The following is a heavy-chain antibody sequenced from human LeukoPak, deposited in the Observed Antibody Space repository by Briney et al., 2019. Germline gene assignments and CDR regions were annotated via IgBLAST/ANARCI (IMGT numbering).Heavy chain of an antibody. J-gene: IGHJ4*02. CDR2: ICDSGRTI. V-gene: IGHV3-11*01. CDR1: GFTFSDYY. D-gene: IGHD3-22*01. CDR3: ARDRLGDYDQIGYYVK. Sequence: PGGSLSLSCAASGFTFSDYYMSWIRQAPGKGLEWVSYICDSGRTIYYADSVKGRFTISRDNAKNSVYLQMNNLRAEDTAVYYCARDRLGDYDQIGYYVKWGQETVDTLSS.